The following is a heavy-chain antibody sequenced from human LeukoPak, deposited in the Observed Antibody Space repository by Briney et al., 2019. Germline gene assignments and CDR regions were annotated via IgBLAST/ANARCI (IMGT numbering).Heavy chain of an antibody. CDR3: ARAQGEQLAPDY. CDR2: ISSSGSTI. Sequence: GGSPRLSCAASGFTFSSYEMNWVRQAPGKGLEWVSYISSSGSTIYYADSVKGRFTISRDNAKNSLYLQMNSLRAEDTAVYYCARAQGEQLAPDYWGQGTLVTVSS. CDR1: GFTFSSYE. D-gene: IGHD6-6*01. J-gene: IGHJ4*02. V-gene: IGHV3-48*03.